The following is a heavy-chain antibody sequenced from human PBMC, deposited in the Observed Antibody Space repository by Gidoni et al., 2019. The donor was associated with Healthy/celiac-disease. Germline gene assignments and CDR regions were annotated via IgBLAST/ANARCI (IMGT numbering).Heavy chain of an antibody. J-gene: IGHJ4*02. V-gene: IGHV4-34*01. D-gene: IGHD6-13*01. CDR1: GGSFSGYY. CDR3: ARLGAGPPIDY. CDR2: INHSGST. Sequence: QVQLQQWGAGLLKPSETLSLTCAVYGGSFSGYYWSWIRQPPGKGLEWIGEINHSGSTNYNPSLKSRVTISVDTSKNQFSLKLSSVTAADTAVYYCARLGAGPPIDYWGQGTLVTVSS.